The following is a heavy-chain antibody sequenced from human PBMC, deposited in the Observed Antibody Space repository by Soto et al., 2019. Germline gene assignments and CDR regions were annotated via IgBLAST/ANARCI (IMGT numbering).Heavy chain of an antibody. CDR1: GFTFSGYA. Sequence: GGSLRLSCAASGFTFSGYAMHWVRQAPGKGLEWVAAISYDGSNKYYVDSVKGRFTISRDNSKNTLYLQMNSLRAEDTAVYYCARGPSSLTRFDYWGQGTLVTVS. CDR3: ARGPSSLTRFDY. J-gene: IGHJ4*02. D-gene: IGHD2-2*01. CDR2: ISYDGSNK. V-gene: IGHV3-30-3*01.